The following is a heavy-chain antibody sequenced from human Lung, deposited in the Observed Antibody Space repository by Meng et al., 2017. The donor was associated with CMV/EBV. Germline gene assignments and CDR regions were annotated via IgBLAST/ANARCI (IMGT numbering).Heavy chain of an antibody. D-gene: IGHD2-2*02. Sequence: SLRLXCALSGFTFSDYYMAWIRQAPGKGLEWGSYISGSGTTTYYGDSVQGRFTISRDSAKNSLYLEMNSLRAEDTAVYYCARDCATTSCYNPINTYYYFYGLEVWXQGTXVTVSS. V-gene: IGHV3-11*01. J-gene: IGHJ6*02. CDR2: ISGSGTTT. CDR1: GFTFSDYY. CDR3: ARDCATTSCYNPINTYYYFYGLEV.